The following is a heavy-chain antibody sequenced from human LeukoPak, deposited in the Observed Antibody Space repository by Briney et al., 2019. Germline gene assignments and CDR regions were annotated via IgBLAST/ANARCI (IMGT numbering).Heavy chain of an antibody. V-gene: IGHV1-18*01. CDR3: ARDLEVEGPATVTTWDY. Sequence: VASVKVSCKASGYTFTSYDISWVRQAPGQGLEWMGWISAYNGNTNYAQKLQGRVTMTTDTSTSTAYMELRSLRSDDTAVYYCARDLEVEGPATVTTWDYWGQGTLVTVSS. J-gene: IGHJ4*02. CDR2: ISAYNGNT. D-gene: IGHD4-17*01. CDR1: GYTFTSYD.